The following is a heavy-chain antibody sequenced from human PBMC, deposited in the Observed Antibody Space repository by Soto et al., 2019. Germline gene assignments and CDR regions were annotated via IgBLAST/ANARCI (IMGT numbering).Heavy chain of an antibody. CDR3: TKRGASVPGAGWPLIFDY. V-gene: IGHV3-23*01. CDR2: LDGTGVPT. Sequence: EVQLLESGGGLVQPGGSLRLSCAASGFIFDTYAMDWVRQAPGKGLEWVSSLDGTGVPTFYADSVKGRFTISRDNSKNTLYLQMIGLRAEDSAVYYCTKRGASVPGAGWPLIFDYWGEGRLV. J-gene: IGHJ4*02. D-gene: IGHD2-2*01. CDR1: GFIFDTYA.